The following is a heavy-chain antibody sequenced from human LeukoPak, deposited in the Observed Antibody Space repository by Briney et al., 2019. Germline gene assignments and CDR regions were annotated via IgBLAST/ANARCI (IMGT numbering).Heavy chain of an antibody. Sequence: GGSLRLSCVASGVSFSGYGIHWVRQAPGKGLEWVAVISYDGSNKYYADSVKGRFTISRDNSKNTLYLQMNSLRAEDTAVYYCARRDPSKGWGAPGVDYWGQGTLVTVSS. CDR1: GVSFSGYG. J-gene: IGHJ4*02. V-gene: IGHV3-30*03. CDR3: ARRDPSKGWGAPGVDY. CDR2: ISYDGSNK. D-gene: IGHD3-16*01.